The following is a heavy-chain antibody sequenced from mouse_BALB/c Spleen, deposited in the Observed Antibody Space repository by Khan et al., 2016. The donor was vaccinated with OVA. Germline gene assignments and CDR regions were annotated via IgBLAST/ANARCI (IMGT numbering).Heavy chain of an antibody. CDR2: INPRSGYT. CDR1: GYTFTSNT. Sequence: QVQLKQSGAELARPGASVRMSCTASGYTFTSNTMHWVKQRPGQGLEWIGYINPRSGYTNYNQNFKDKATLTADKSSSTAYMQLSSLTSEDSAIYYCASRKKGYTMDYWGQGTSVTVSS. V-gene: IGHV1-4*01. J-gene: IGHJ4*01. CDR3: ASRKKGYTMDY.